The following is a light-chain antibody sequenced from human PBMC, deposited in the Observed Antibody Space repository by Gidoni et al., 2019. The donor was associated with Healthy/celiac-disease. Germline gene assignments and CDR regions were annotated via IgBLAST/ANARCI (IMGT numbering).Light chain of an antibody. J-gene: IGLJ1*01. V-gene: IGLV2-14*01. Sequence: QSALTQPASVSGSPGQSITISCTGTSSDVGGYNYVSWYQQPQGKAPKLMIYEVSNRPSGVSNRFSGSKSGNTASLTISGLQAEDEADYYCSSYTSSSTLDFGTGTKVTVL. CDR2: EVS. CDR1: SSDVGGYNY. CDR3: SSYTSSSTLD.